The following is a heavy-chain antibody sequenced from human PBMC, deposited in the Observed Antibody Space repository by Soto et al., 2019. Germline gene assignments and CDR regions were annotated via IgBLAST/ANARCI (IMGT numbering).Heavy chain of an antibody. CDR2: INHSGST. CDR1: GGSFSGYY. Sequence: QVQLQQWGAGLLKPSETLSLTCAVYGGSFSGYYWSWIRQPPGKGLEWIGEINHSGSTNYNTSPKSRVTISVDTSKNQFSLQLSSVTAADTAVYYCARLETILESWFDPCGQGTLVTVSS. CDR3: ARLETILESWFDP. V-gene: IGHV4-34*01. D-gene: IGHD3-3*01. J-gene: IGHJ5*02.